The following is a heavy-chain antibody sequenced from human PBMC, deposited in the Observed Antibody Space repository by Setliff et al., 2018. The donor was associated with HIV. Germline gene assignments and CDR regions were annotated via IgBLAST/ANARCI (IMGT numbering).Heavy chain of an antibody. V-gene: IGHV1-8*01. CDR3: ASSWSRVPYYGMDV. CDR2: MNPNSGNT. J-gene: IGHJ6*02. CDR1: GSAFSTYD. Sequence: ASVKVSCKASGSAFSTYDINWVRQAPGQGPEWMGWMNPNSGNTGYAPKLQGRVTMTRNTSISTAYMELSSLRSDDTAVYYCASSWSRVPYYGMDVWGQGTTVTVSS. D-gene: IGHD6-13*01.